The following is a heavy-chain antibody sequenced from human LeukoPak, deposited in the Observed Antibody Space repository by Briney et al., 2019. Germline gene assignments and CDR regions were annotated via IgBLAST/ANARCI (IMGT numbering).Heavy chain of an antibody. CDR2: IYYSGST. V-gene: IGHV4-39*07. CDR3: ARVYSSSSGNPYYYYYYYMDV. Sequence: PSETLSLTCTVSGGSISSSSYYWGWIRQPPGKGLEWIGSIYYSGSTYYNPSLKSRVTISVDTSKNQFSLKLSSVTAADTAVYYCARVYSSSSGNPYYYYYYYMDVWGKGTTVTVSS. D-gene: IGHD6-6*01. J-gene: IGHJ6*03. CDR1: GGSISSSSYY.